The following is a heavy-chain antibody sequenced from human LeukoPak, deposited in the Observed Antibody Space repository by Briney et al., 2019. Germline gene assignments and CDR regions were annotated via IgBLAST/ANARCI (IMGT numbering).Heavy chain of an antibody. J-gene: IGHJ3*02. CDR1: GYTFTSYG. Sequence: SVKVSCKASGYTFTSYGISWVRQAPGQGLEWMGGIIPIFGTANYAQKFQGRVTITADESTSTAYMELSSLRSEDTAVYYCAQYYYDSSAAPPHSSFDIWGQGTMVTVSS. CDR3: AQYYYDSSAAPPHSSFDI. D-gene: IGHD3-22*01. CDR2: IIPIFGTA. V-gene: IGHV1-69*13.